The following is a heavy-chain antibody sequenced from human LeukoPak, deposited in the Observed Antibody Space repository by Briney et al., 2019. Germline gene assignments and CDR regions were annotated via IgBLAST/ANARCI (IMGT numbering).Heavy chain of an antibody. CDR3: ATQAGRYCSGGRCSKLNYYYYYGMDV. Sequence: ASVKVSCKVSGYTLTELSMHWVRQAPGKGLEWMGGFDPEDGETIYAQKFQGRVTMTEDTSTDTAYMELSSLRSEDTAVYYCATQAGRYCSGGRCSKLNYYYYYGMDVWGKGTTVTVSS. CDR2: FDPEDGET. D-gene: IGHD2-15*01. V-gene: IGHV1-24*01. CDR1: GYTLTELS. J-gene: IGHJ6*04.